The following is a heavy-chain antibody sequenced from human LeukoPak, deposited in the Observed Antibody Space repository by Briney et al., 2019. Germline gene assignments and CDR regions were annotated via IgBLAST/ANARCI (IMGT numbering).Heavy chain of an antibody. CDR1: GYTFTGYY. J-gene: IGHJ4*02. V-gene: IGHV1-2*02. CDR3: ARSVGSVDFWSGYYTQLDC. D-gene: IGHD3-3*01. Sequence: SVKLSCKASGYTFTGYYMHWVRHPPAQGLEWMGWFNPNSGGTNYAQEFQGRVTMTRDTSSSTDYMELSRLRSDDTALYYCARSVGSVDFWSGYYTQLDCWGQGTLVSVSS. CDR2: FNPNSGGT.